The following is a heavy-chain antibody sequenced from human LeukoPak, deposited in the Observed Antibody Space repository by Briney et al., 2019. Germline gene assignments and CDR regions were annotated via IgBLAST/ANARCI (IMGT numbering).Heavy chain of an antibody. CDR2: IYTSGST. CDR1: GGSISSYY. CDR3: ARAPDIAAGKAFGI. Sequence: TSETLSLTCTVSGGSISSYYWSWIRQPAGKGLEWIGRIYTSGSTNYNPSLKSRVTMSVDTAKNQFSLKLSSVTAADTAVYYCARAPDIAAGKAFGIWGEGTMVTVSS. J-gene: IGHJ3*02. V-gene: IGHV4-4*07. D-gene: IGHD6-13*01.